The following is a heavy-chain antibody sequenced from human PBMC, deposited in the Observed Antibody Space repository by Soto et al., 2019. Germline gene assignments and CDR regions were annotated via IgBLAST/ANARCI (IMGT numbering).Heavy chain of an antibody. D-gene: IGHD1-1*01. CDR2: ISAHNGNT. Sequence: QVHLVQSGAEVKKPGASVKVSCKGSGYTFTSYGITWVRQAPGQGLEWMGWISAHNGNTNYAQQLQGRGAVSRDTSPRPAYMAMRSRRSDATAVYYCAGGRYGDYWGQGVLVTVSS. J-gene: IGHJ4*02. CDR1: GYTFTSYG. V-gene: IGHV1-18*01. CDR3: AGGRYGDY.